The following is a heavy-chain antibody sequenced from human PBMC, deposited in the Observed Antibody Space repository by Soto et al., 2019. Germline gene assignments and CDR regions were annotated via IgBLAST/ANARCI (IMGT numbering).Heavy chain of an antibody. V-gene: IGHV1-3*01. D-gene: IGHD3-10*01. J-gene: IGHJ5*02. Sequence: ASVKVSCKASGYTFTSYAMHWVRQAPGQRLEWMGWINAGNGNTKYSQKFQGRVTITRDTSASTAYMELSSLRSEDTAVYYCARARLWLGELLTYWFDPWGQGTLVTVSS. CDR3: ARARLWLGELLTYWFDP. CDR1: GYTFTSYA. CDR2: INAGNGNT.